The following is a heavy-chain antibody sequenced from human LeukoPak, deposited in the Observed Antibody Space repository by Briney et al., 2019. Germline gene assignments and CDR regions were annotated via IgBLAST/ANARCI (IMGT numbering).Heavy chain of an antibody. J-gene: IGHJ6*03. D-gene: IGHD6-19*01. V-gene: IGHV1-69*13. CDR1: GCTFSSYA. Sequence: ASVKVSCKASGCTFSSYAINWVRQAPGQGLEWMGWINPNFGTANYAQKFQGRVTMTADQSTNTAYMELSSLRTEDTDVYYCASSPSPLSSGWYKRYYNIDVWGKGTTVTISS. CDR2: INPNFGTA. CDR3: ASSPSPLSSGWYKRYYNIDV.